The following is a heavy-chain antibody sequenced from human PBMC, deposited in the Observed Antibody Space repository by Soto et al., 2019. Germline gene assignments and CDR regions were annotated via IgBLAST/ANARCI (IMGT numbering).Heavy chain of an antibody. Sequence: ASVKVSCKASGGTFSSYAISWVRQAPGQGLEWMGGIIPIFGTANYAQKFQGRVTITADESTSTAYMELSSLRSEDTAVYYCARGPEYYDFWSGIPNYYYYYGMDVWGQGTTVTVSS. CDR3: ARGPEYYDFWSGIPNYYYYYGMDV. V-gene: IGHV1-69*13. J-gene: IGHJ6*02. D-gene: IGHD3-3*01. CDR1: GGTFSSYA. CDR2: IIPIFGTA.